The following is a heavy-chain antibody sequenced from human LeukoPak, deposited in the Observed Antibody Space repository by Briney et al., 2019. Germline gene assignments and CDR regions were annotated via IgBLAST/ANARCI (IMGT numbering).Heavy chain of an antibody. V-gene: IGHV3-21*01. J-gene: IGHJ4*02. Sequence: GGSLRLSCAASGFTFSSYSMNWVRQAPGKGLEWVSSISSSSSYIYYADSVKGRFTISRDNAKNSLYLQMNSLRAEDTAVYYCARAPNYYDSSGYYYYGRALNYWGQGTLVTVSS. CDR1: GFTFSSYS. CDR3: ARAPNYYDSSGYYYYGRALNY. D-gene: IGHD3-22*01. CDR2: ISSSSSYI.